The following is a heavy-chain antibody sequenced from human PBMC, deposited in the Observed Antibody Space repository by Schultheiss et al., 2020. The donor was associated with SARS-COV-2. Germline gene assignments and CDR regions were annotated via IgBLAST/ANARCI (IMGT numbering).Heavy chain of an antibody. CDR2: IYHSGST. CDR3: AREMGHYDFWSGFRYYYYYMDV. V-gene: IGHV4-39*07. Sequence: SETLSLTCTVSGGSISSYYWGWIRQPPGKGLEWIGSIYHSGSTYYNPSLKSRVTISVDTSKNQFSLKLSSVTAADTAVYYCAREMGHYDFWSGFRYYYYYMDVWGKGTTVTVSS. D-gene: IGHD3-3*01. J-gene: IGHJ6*03. CDR1: GGSISSYY.